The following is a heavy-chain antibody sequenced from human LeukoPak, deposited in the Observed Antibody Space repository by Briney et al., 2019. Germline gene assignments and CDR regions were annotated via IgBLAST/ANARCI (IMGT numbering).Heavy chain of an antibody. V-gene: IGHV4-59*08. CDR3: ARQDSGTYLNPLDI. Sequence: PSETLSLTCTVSGGSISSYYWSWIRQPPGKGLEWIGYIYYSGSTSYNPSLKSRVTISVDTSKNQLSLKLRSVTAADTAVYYCARQDSGTYLNPLDIWGQGTVVTVSS. CDR2: IYYSGST. J-gene: IGHJ3*02. D-gene: IGHD1-26*01. CDR1: GGSISSYY.